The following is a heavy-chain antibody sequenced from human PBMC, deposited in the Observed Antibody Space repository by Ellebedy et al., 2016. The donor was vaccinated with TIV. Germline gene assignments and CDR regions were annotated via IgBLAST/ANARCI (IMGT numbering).Heavy chain of an antibody. CDR3: AREAYYDILTGPLRAFDI. Sequence: GESLKISCAASGILFSSSGFHWVRQAPGKGLEWVASYDGSNRDYADSVKGRFTISRDNSKTTLYLQMHSLRAEDTAVYYCAREAYYDILTGPLRAFDIWGQGTMVTVSS. V-gene: IGHV3-30*01. CDR2: YDGSNR. J-gene: IGHJ3*02. CDR1: GILFSSSG. D-gene: IGHD3-9*01.